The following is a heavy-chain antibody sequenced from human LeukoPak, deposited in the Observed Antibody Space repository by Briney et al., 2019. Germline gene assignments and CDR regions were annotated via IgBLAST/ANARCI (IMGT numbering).Heavy chain of an antibody. CDR1: GFTFSDYG. CDR2: IRYDGSKK. CDR3: ARYDYDSSGYYYLPRRPYYYYYMDV. J-gene: IGHJ6*03. D-gene: IGHD3-22*01. Sequence: PGGSLRLSCAASGFTFSDYGMHWVRQAPGKGLEWVAFIRYDGSKKYYADSVKGRFTISRDNAKNSLYLQMNSLRAEDTAVYYCARYDYDSSGYYYLPRRPYYYYYMDVWGKGTTVTVSS. V-gene: IGHV3-30*02.